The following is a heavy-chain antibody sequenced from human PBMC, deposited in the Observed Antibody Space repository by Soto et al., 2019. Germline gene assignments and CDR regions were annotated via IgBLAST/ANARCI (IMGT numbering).Heavy chain of an antibody. J-gene: IGHJ5*02. V-gene: IGHV3-21*01. CDR1: GFTFRSFT. CDR2: ISSNSAYI. CDR3: TRDASRDSSARGWFDP. D-gene: IGHD6-13*01. Sequence: RGSLRLSCAASGFTFRSFTMNWVRQAPGKGLEWVSTISSNSAYIYYTDALRGRFTISRHNAKNSLHLQMNSLRAEDTAVYYCTRDASRDSSARGWFDPWGPGTLVTVSS.